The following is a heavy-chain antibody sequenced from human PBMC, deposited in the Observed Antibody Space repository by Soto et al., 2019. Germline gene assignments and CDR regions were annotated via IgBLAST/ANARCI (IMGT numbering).Heavy chain of an antibody. V-gene: IGHV4-59*01. CDR3: ARDRRDGYKRYFEV. CDR1: GVSITSYC. CDR2: ISFSGAT. D-gene: IGHD3-9*01. Sequence: ASETLSLTCTVSGVSITSYCWSWIRQTPGKGLDWIGSISFSGATYSNPSLKGRTALSVDTSENHLSLTLNSVTSADTAVYFCARDRRDGYKRYFEVWGQGNQVTVSS. J-gene: IGHJ4*02.